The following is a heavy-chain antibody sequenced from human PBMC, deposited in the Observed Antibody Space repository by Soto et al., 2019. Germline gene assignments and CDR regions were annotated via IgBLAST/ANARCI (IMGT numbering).Heavy chain of an antibody. Sequence: GGSLRLSCAASGFTFSSYGMHWVRQAPGKGLEWVAVISYDGSNKYYADSVKGRFTISRDNSKNTLYLQMNSLRAEDTAVYYCAKEVPTVTTIFGFDYWGQGTLVTVSS. D-gene: IGHD4-17*01. J-gene: IGHJ4*02. CDR2: ISYDGSNK. V-gene: IGHV3-30*18. CDR1: GFTFSSYG. CDR3: AKEVPTVTTIFGFDY.